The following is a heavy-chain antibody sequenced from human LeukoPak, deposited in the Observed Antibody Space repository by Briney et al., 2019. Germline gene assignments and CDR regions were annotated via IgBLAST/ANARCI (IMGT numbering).Heavy chain of an antibody. V-gene: IGHV1-18*01. CDR2: ISPYNAYT. J-gene: IGHJ5*02. CDR1: GYTFNSYG. D-gene: IGHD6-19*01. CDR3: ARLGGRQQWLSPNWFDP. Sequence: ASVKVSCKASGYTFNSYGISWVRQAPGQGLEWMGWISPYNAYTNYAQNFQGRVTMTTDTSTTTAYMELRSLTSDDTAVYYCARLGGRQQWLSPNWFDPWGQGTLVTVSS.